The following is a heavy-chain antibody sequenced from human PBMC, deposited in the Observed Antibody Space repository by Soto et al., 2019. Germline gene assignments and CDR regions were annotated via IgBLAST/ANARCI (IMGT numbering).Heavy chain of an antibody. V-gene: IGHV3-23*01. CDR2: ITGSGGST. CDR3: AKDLDSSSWYNYFDS. J-gene: IGHJ4*02. CDR1: GFTFSSYA. D-gene: IGHD6-13*01. Sequence: PGGSLRLSCAASGFTFSSYAMTWVRQAPGKGLEWVSGITGSGGSTYYADSVKGRFTISRDNSKNTLYLQMSSLRAEDTAVYYCAKDLDSSSWYNYFDSWGQGTLVTVSS.